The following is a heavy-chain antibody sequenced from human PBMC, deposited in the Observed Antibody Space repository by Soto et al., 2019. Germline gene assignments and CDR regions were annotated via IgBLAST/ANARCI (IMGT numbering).Heavy chain of an antibody. D-gene: IGHD4-4*01. CDR3: AARTGTTVYRNWFDP. V-gene: IGHV4-34*01. CDR2: IDHSGDT. CDR1: GGSFSGYY. Sequence: QVQLQQWGAGLLKPSETLSLTCAVYGGSFSGYYWTWIRQPPGKGLEWLGEIDHSGDTNYNASLKSRLTLSIDTSKNQISLHLTSVTAADTALYYCAARTGTTVYRNWFDPWGQGTLVTVSS. J-gene: IGHJ5*02.